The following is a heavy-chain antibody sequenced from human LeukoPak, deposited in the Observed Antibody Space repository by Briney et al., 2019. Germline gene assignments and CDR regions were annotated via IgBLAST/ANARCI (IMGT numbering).Heavy chain of an antibody. D-gene: IGHD1-7*01. CDR1: GFTFSIYA. Sequence: PGRCLRLSCPASGFTFSIYAMSSVRQAPGKWLEWVSTISGRTGNTHYADSVKGRFTISRDNSKNRLYLQMNSLRAEDTAVYYCLTVRKYLRVGWNSNFDYWGQGALVTVFS. V-gene: IGHV3-23*01. CDR2: ISGRTGNT. CDR3: LTVRKYLRVGWNSNFDY. J-gene: IGHJ4*02.